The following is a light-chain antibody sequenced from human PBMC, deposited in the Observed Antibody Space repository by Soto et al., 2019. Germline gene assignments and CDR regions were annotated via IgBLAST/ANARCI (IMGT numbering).Light chain of an antibody. V-gene: IGKV1-39*01. CDR2: AVS. Sequence: DIQLTQSPSFLSASVGDRVTITCRASQGISSYFAWYQQKPGKAPKLLIYAVSSLLSGVPSRFSGSGSGTDSTRIISRLQPQDFSTYYCQQSYSTSPLTFGGGTKGEI. CDR1: QGISSY. CDR3: QQSYSTSPLT. J-gene: IGKJ4*01.